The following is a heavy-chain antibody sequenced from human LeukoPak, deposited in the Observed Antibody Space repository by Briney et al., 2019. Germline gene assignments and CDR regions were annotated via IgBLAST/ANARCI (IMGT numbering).Heavy chain of an antibody. CDR1: GFTFSSYA. D-gene: IGHD3-3*01. V-gene: IGHV3-23*01. CDR2: ISGSGGST. CDR3: AKDRHDFWSGYLNYYYYGMDV. Sequence: GGSLRPSCAASGFTFSSYAMSWVRQAPGKGLEWVSAISGSGGSTYYADSVKGRFTISRDNSKNTLYLQMNSLRAEDTAVYYCAKDRHDFWSGYLNYYYYGMDVWGQGTTVTVSS. J-gene: IGHJ6*02.